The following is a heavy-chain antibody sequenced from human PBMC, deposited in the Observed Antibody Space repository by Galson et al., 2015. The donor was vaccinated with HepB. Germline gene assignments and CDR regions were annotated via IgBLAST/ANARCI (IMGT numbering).Heavy chain of an antibody. D-gene: IGHD3-22*01. CDR3: VKERAGGYYECDDT. V-gene: IGHV3-21*01. J-gene: IGHJ5*02. CDR1: GFTFTTSG. CDR2: IGYSGTYR. Sequence: SLRLSCAASGFTFTTSGMTWVRQAPGKGLEWVAVIGYSGTYRHYADSVKGRFAISRDNAKNSVYLQMNSLRPEDTAVYYCVKERAGGYYECDDTWGQGTLVIVAS.